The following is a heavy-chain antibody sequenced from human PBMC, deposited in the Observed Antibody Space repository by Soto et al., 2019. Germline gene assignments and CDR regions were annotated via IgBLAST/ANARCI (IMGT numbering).Heavy chain of an antibody. CDR1: GGSISSSSYY. CDR2: IYYSGST. D-gene: IGHD3-3*01. Sequence: PSETLSLTCTFSGGSISSSSYYWGWIRQPPGKGLEWIGSIYYSGSTYYNPSLKSRVTISVDTSKNQFSLKLSSVTAADTAVYYCATLYYDLWSETYYYMDVWGKGTTVTVSS. V-gene: IGHV4-39*01. J-gene: IGHJ6*03. CDR3: ATLYYDLWSETYYYMDV.